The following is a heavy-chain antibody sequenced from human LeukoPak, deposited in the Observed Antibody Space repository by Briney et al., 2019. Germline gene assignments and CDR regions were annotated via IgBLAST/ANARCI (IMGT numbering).Heavy chain of an antibody. J-gene: IGHJ6*03. Sequence: RGESLKISCKGSGYSFTSYWIGWVRQMPGKGLEWMGIIYPGDSDTRYSPSFQGQVTISADKSISTAYLQWSSLKASDTAMYYCARRGSAVAGTDYYYMDVWGKGTTVTVSS. V-gene: IGHV5-51*01. CDR3: ARRGSAVAGTDYYYMDV. D-gene: IGHD6-19*01. CDR2: IYPGDSDT. CDR1: GYSFTSYW.